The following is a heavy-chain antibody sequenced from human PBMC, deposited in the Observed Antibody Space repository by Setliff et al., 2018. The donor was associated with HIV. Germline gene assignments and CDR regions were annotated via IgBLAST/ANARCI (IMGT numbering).Heavy chain of an antibody. CDR1: GYTLTELS. CDR2: FDPKSDTT. D-gene: IGHD3-16*01. CDR3: ARDWDIWDYFDY. Sequence: ASVKVSCKVSGYTLTELSRHWVRQAPGKGLEWMGSFDPKSDTTTYAQKFQGRVTLTTDTSTNTAYLDLRSLTSDDTAVYFCARDWDIWDYFDYWGQGTLVTVSS. J-gene: IGHJ4*02. V-gene: IGHV1-24*01.